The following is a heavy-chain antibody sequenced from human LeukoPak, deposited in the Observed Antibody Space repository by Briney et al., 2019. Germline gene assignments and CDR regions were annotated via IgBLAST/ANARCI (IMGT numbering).Heavy chain of an antibody. V-gene: IGHV4-39*07. D-gene: IGHD3-22*01. CDR1: GDSITSGSYY. CDR2: IYSDGDT. Sequence: PSETLSFTCTVSGDSITSGSYYWGWIRQTPGKRLEWIGNIYSDGDTSFNPSLKSRITMSVDTSKNQVSLRLNSVTAADTAVYFCARDSGFWLYWGQGILVSVSS. CDR3: ARDSGFWLY. J-gene: IGHJ4*02.